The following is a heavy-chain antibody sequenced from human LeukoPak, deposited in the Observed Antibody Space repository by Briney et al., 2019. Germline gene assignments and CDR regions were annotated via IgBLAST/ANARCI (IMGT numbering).Heavy chain of an antibody. V-gene: IGHV1-46*01. CDR1: GYTFTSYD. Sequence: GASVTVSCKASGYTFTSYDINWVRQAPGQGLEWMGIINPSGGSTSYAQKFQGRVTMTRDTSTSTVYMELSSLRSEDTAVYYCARGPGLGYCSGGSCYWFDPWGQGTLVTVSS. CDR3: ARGPGLGYCSGGSCYWFDP. J-gene: IGHJ5*02. D-gene: IGHD2-15*01. CDR2: INPSGGST.